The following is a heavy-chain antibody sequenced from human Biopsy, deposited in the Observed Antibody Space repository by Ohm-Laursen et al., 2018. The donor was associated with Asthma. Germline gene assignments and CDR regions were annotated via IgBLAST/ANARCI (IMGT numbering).Heavy chain of an antibody. CDR3: ARGDSSNWSHYYFDY. Sequence: SLRLSCAASGFTFGDYWMSWVRQVPGKGLEWVANIKHDGSEKDHVDSLKGRFTISRDNAKNSLYLQMNSLRAEDTAVYYCARGDSSNWSHYYFDYWGQGTLVTASS. CDR1: GFTFGDYW. CDR2: IKHDGSEK. D-gene: IGHD3-22*01. J-gene: IGHJ4*02. V-gene: IGHV3-7*03.